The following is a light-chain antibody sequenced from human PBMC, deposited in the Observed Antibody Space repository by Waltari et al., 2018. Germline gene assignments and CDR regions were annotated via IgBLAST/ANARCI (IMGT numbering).Light chain of an antibody. Sequence: DIVMTQSPDSLTVSLGERATINCKSSQSIFQSSYNKNYLAWYQQRPGQPPKLLIYWASTRVSGVPDRFAGSGSGTDFTPTISSLQAEDVAVYYCQQHYSTPYTFGQGTKLEIK. J-gene: IGKJ2*01. V-gene: IGKV4-1*01. CDR2: WAS. CDR3: QQHYSTPYT. CDR1: QSIFQSSYNKNY.